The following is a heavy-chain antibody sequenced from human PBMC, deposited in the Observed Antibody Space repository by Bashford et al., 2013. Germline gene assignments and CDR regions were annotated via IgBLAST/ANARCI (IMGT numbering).Heavy chain of an antibody. CDR2: IYTSGRT. J-gene: IGHJ4*02. CDR3: ARGAGDSGGYYYGY. Sequence: SETLSLTCTVSSGSISSSGDYWSWIRQPAGKGLDWIGLIYTSGRTNYNPSLKSRVTISIDLSKNQFSLNLSSVTAADTAIYYCARGAGDSGGYYYGYWGQGILVTVSS. D-gene: IGHD3-22*01. V-gene: IGHV4-61*02. CDR1: SGSISSSGDY.